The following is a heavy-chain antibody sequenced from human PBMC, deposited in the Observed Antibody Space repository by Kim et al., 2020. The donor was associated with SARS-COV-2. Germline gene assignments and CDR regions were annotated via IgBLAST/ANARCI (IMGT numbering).Heavy chain of an antibody. J-gene: IGHJ6*02. V-gene: IGHV3-11*06. D-gene: IGHD6-13*01. Sequence: KGRFTISRDNAKNSLYLQMNSLRAEDTAVYYCARDNGQQLVPYYYYGMDVWGQGTTVTVSS. CDR3: ARDNGQQLVPYYYYGMDV.